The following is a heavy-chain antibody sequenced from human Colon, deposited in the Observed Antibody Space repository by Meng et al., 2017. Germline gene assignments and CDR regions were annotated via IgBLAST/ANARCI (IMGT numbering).Heavy chain of an antibody. D-gene: IGHD2-15*01. V-gene: IGHV3-72*01. CDR3: TIGFCSGGTCYLGDS. J-gene: IGHJ4*02. CDR1: GFTFSDHY. Sequence: GESLKISCAASGFTFSDHYMDWVRQAPGKGLEWVGRIRNAGNGYTTDYAASVSGRFTISRDDSNKSLYLHMNTLKTEDTAVYYCTIGFCSGGTCYLGDSWGQGTLVTVSS. CDR2: IRNAGNGYTT.